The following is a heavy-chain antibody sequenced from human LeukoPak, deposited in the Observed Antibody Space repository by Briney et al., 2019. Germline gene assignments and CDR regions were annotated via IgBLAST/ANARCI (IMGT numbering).Heavy chain of an antibody. V-gene: IGHV4-38-2*02. Sequence: SETLPLTCSVSGYSISSGFYWDWIRQPPGKGLEWIGSFHHSGSTPYNPSLNSRVSISVDTSKNQLSLKLSSVTAADTAVYYCARREGYNFDYWGQGTLVTVSS. CDR3: ARREGYNFDY. J-gene: IGHJ4*02. CDR1: GYSISSGFY. CDR2: FHHSGST. D-gene: IGHD5-24*01.